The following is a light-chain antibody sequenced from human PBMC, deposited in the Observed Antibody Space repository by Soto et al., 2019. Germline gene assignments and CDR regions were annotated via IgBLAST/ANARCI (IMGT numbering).Light chain of an antibody. V-gene: IGLV2-18*02. J-gene: IGLJ1*01. CDR3: NSYTSSNTYV. Sequence: QSALTQPPSASGSPGQSVTISCTGTSSDVGSYNRVSWYQQPPGTAPKLMIYEVNNRPSGVPDRFSGSKSGNTASLTITGLQAEDEADYYCNSYTSSNTYVFGTGTKVTVL. CDR1: SSDVGSYNR. CDR2: EVN.